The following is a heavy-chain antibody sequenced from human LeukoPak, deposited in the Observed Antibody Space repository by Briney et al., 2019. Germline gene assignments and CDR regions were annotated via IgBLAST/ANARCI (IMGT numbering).Heavy chain of an antibody. Sequence: GGSLRLSCAASGFTFSSYGMHWVRQAPGKGLEWVAVIWYDGSNKYYADSVKGRFTISRDNSKNTLYLQMNSLRAEDTAVYYCAKYSSSWTVYYFDYWGQGTLVTVSS. CDR3: AKYSSSWTVYYFDY. CDR1: GFTFSSYG. V-gene: IGHV3-33*06. J-gene: IGHJ4*02. CDR2: IWYDGSNK. D-gene: IGHD6-13*01.